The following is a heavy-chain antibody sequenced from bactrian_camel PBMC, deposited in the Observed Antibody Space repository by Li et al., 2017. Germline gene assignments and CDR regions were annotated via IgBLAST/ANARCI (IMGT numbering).Heavy chain of an antibody. CDR3: AADYRRDVCSRGVFEY. D-gene: IGHD3*01. J-gene: IGHJ4*01. CDR1: GELPSNTCG. CDR2: LSSRGFA. Sequence: VQLVESGGGSVQVGESLRLSCVASGELPSNTCGMAWFRQAPGKDREWISSLSSRGFAQYRDVVKGRATIARDSACNTWYLELNSLKIEDTAVYTCAADYRRDVCSRGVFEYWGQGTQVTVS. V-gene: IGHV3S53*01.